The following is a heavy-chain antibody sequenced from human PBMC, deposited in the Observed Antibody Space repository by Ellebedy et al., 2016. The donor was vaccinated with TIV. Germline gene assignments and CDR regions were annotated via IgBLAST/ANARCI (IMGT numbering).Heavy chain of an antibody. CDR2: INPSRGST. CDR3: ARDGAPLPPIGDNGNWFDP. J-gene: IGHJ5*02. D-gene: IGHD4-17*01. CDR1: GYTFTRYF. Sequence: ASVKVSXXSSGYTFTRYFIHWVRQAPGQGLEWMGIINPSRGSTNYAPKFQGRVTMTRDTSTRTVYLEVTSLKSEDTAVYYCARDGAPLPPIGDNGNWFDPWGRGSLITVSS. V-gene: IGHV1-46*01.